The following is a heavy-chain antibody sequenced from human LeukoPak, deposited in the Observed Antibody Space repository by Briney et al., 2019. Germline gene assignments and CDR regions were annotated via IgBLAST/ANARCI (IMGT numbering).Heavy chain of an antibody. CDR3: ARDRNSGSSLDI. CDR2: IYPYSGDT. Sequence: ASVKVSFKASGYTFTGCYIHWVRQAPGQGLEWMGWIYPYSGDTNYAQNFQGRVTMTRDTSISTAYMELSSLKSDDTAVYYCARDRNSGSSLDIWGQGTMLTVSS. J-gene: IGHJ3*02. CDR1: GYTFTGCY. D-gene: IGHD6-6*01. V-gene: IGHV1-2*02.